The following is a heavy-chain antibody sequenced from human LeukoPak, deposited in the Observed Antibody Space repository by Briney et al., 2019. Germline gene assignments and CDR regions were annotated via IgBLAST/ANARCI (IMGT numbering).Heavy chain of an antibody. D-gene: IGHD3-22*01. CDR1: GGSISSGGNY. Sequence: SETLSLTCTVSGGSISSGGNYWSWIRQHPGKGLEWIGEINHSGSTNYNPSLKSRVTISVDTSKNQFSLKLSSVTAADTAVYYCARVPRYYYDSSNDGAFDIWGQGTMVTVSS. CDR3: ARVPRYYYDSSNDGAFDI. J-gene: IGHJ3*02. CDR2: INHSGST. V-gene: IGHV4-39*07.